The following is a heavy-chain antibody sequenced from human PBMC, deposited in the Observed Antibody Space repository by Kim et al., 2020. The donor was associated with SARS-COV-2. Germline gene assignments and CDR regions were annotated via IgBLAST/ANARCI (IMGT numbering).Heavy chain of an antibody. CDR1: GGSISSYY. D-gene: IGHD3-22*01. CDR3: AGQDYYDSSGYPN. J-gene: IGHJ4*02. Sequence: SETLSLTCTVSGGSISSYYWSWIRQPPGKGLEWIGYIYYSGSTNYNPSLKSRVTISVDTSKNQFSLKLSSVTAADTAVYYCAGQDYYDSSGYPNWGQGTL. CDR2: IYYSGST. V-gene: IGHV4-59*08.